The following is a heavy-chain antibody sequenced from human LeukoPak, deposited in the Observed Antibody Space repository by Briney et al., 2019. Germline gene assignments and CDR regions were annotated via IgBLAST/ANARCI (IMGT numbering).Heavy chain of an antibody. Sequence: GGSLRLSCAASGFTFSSYSMNWVRQAPGKGLEWVSYISSSSSTIYYADSVKGRFTISRDNAKKTLYLQMNSLRAEDTAMYYCARVSGSRNYYFGAFDIWGQGTMVTVSS. CDR2: ISSSSSTI. CDR3: ARVSGSRNYYFGAFDI. V-gene: IGHV3-48*04. CDR1: GFTFSSYS. D-gene: IGHD3-10*01. J-gene: IGHJ3*02.